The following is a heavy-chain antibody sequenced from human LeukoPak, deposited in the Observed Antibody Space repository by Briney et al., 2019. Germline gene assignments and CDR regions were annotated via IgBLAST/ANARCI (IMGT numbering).Heavy chain of an antibody. J-gene: IGHJ4*02. CDR1: GGSISGSSYY. V-gene: IGHV4-39*01. Sequence: SETLSLTCTVSGGSISGSSYYWGWIRQPPGKGLEWIGSIYYSGSTYYNPSLKSRVTISVDTSKNQFSLKLSSVTAADTAVYYCAGSYYDSSGYYYAIDYWGQGTLVTVSS. D-gene: IGHD3-22*01. CDR3: AGSYYDSSGYYYAIDY. CDR2: IYYSGST.